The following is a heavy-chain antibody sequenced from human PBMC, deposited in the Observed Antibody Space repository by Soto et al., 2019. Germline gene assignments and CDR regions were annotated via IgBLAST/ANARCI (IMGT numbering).Heavy chain of an antibody. V-gene: IGHV1-2*04. CDR2: INPNSGGT. Sequence: GASVKVSCKASGYTFTGYYMHWVRQAPGQGLEWMGWINPNSGGTNYAQKFQGSVTMTRDTSISTAYMELSRLRSDDTAVYYCARDLRERITIFGVARRFDPWGQGTLVTVSS. CDR3: ARDLRERITIFGVARRFDP. CDR1: GYTFTGYY. J-gene: IGHJ5*02. D-gene: IGHD3-3*01.